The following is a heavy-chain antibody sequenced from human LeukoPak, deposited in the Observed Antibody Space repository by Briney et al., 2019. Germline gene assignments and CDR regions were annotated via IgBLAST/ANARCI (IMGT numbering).Heavy chain of an antibody. CDR2: INPNSGGT. CDR1: GYTFTGYY. V-gene: IGHV1-2*02. CDR3: ARGPPREYCPTHWNCYYYYYYMDV. Sequence: ASVKVSCKSSGYTFTGYYMHWVRQAPGQGLEWMGWINPNSGGTNYAQKFQGRVTMTRDTSISAAYMELSRLRSDDTAVYYCARGPPREYCPTHWNCYYYYYYMDVWGKGTTVTVSS. J-gene: IGHJ6*03. D-gene: IGHD1-7*01.